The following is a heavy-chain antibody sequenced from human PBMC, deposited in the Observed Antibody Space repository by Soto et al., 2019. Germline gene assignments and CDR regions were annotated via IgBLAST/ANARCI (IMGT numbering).Heavy chain of an antibody. CDR1: GGTFSSYA. D-gene: IGHD3-3*01. J-gene: IGHJ4*02. Sequence: WASVKVSCKASGGTFSSYAISWVRQAPGQGLEWMGGIIPIFGTANYAQKFQGRVTITADESTSTAYMELSSLRSEDTAVYYCARESVEVVIPLGPFDYWGQGTLVTVSS. V-gene: IGHV1-69*13. CDR2: IIPIFGTA. CDR3: ARESVEVVIPLGPFDY.